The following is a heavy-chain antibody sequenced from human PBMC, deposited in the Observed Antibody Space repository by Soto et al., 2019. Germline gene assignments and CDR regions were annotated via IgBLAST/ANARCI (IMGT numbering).Heavy chain of an antibody. CDR2: IHVSGST. D-gene: IGHD2-21*02. Sequence: PSETLSLTCTVSGGSVSSGSYQWTWIRQPPGKGLEWIGYIHVSGSTYNNPSLKSRVSMSVDTSKNQFSLKLRSVTAADTALYYCARQRTSVVTQAYFDSWGQGSLVTVSS. CDR3: ARQRTSVVTQAYFDS. J-gene: IGHJ4*02. CDR1: GGSVSSGSYQ. V-gene: IGHV4-61*01.